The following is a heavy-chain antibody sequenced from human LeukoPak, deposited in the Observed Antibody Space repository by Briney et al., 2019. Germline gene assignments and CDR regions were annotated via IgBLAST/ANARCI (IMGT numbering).Heavy chain of an antibody. J-gene: IGHJ3*02. CDR2: IYYSGST. CDR1: GGSISSSSYY. D-gene: IGHD3-22*01. Sequence: SETLSLTCTVSGGSISSSSYYWGWIRQPPGKGLEWIGSIYYSGSTYYNPSLKSRVTISVDTSKNQFSLKLSSVTAADTAVYYCRHRSGYLGEAFDIWGQGTMVTVSS. CDR3: RHRSGYLGEAFDI. V-gene: IGHV4-39*07.